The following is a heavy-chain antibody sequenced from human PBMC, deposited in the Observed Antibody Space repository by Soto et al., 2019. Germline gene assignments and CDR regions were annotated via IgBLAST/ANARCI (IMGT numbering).Heavy chain of an antibody. J-gene: IGHJ4*02. CDR1: GGSISSRSAY. CDR2: VYSDGST. V-gene: IGHV4-39*02. Sequence: PSETLSLTCSVSGGSISSRSAYWGWIRQPPGKGLEWIGSVYSDGSTYYNPSLKSRVIISVDTSKSQFSLKLSSVTAEDTAVYYCARDMMDRNFDYWGQGTLVTVSS. D-gene: IGHD3-16*01. CDR3: ARDMMDRNFDY.